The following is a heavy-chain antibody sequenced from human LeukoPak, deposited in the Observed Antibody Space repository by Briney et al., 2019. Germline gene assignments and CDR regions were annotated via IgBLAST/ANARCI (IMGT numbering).Heavy chain of an antibody. CDR2: INSDGSST. D-gene: IGHD5-12*01. CDR3: ARGPSGYHNT. V-gene: IGHV3-74*01. J-gene: IGHJ4*02. Sequence: GGSLRLSCAASRFTFSTYWMHWVRHAPGKGLVWVSRINSDGSSTGYADSVKGRFTISRDNAKNTLYLQMNSLRAEDTALYYCARGPSGYHNTGGQGTLVTVSS. CDR1: RFTFSTYW.